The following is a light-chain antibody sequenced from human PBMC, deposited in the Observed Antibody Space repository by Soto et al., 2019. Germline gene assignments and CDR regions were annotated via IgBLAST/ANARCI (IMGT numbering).Light chain of an antibody. V-gene: IGLV2-14*01. CDR3: SSFTTSNSFV. J-gene: IGLJ1*01. Sequence: GVSDRFSGSKSGNTASLTISGLQAEDEADYYCSSFTTSNSFVFGTGTKVTVL.